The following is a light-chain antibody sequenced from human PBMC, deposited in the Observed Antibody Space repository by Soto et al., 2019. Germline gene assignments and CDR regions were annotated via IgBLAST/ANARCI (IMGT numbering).Light chain of an antibody. CDR1: SGHSSYA. V-gene: IGLV4-69*01. CDR2: VNSDGRH. J-gene: IGLJ2*01. Sequence: QPVLTQSPSASASLGASVKLTCTLSSGHSSYAIAWHQQQPEQGPRYLMRVNSDGRHIKGDGIPDRFSGSSSGAERYLTISRLQSEDEADYYCQTWGTGTVVFGGGTKLTVL. CDR3: QTWGTGTVV.